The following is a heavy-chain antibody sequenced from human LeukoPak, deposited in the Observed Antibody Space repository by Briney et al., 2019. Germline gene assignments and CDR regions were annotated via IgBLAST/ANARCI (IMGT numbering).Heavy chain of an antibody. V-gene: IGHV3-30*02. Sequence: GGSLRLSCAASGFTFSSYGMHWVRQAPGKGLEWVAFIRYDGSNKYYADSVKGRFTISRDNSKNTLYLQMDSLRAEDTAVYYCAKGARIQLWLSDYWGQGTWSPSPQ. D-gene: IGHD5-18*01. J-gene: IGHJ4*02. CDR1: GFTFSSYG. CDR3: AKGARIQLWLSDY. CDR2: IRYDGSNK.